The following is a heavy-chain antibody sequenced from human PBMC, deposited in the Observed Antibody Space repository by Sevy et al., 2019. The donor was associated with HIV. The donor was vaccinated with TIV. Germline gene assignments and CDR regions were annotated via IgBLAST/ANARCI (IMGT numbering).Heavy chain of an antibody. CDR2: IFHTGKT. Sequence: SETLSLTCSVSGGSISKIGNYWGWVRQPPGERLEWVGDIFHTGKTNYNPSLKSRVTISLDTSKNQFSLKLSSVTAADTAVYYCAKIYDYWGPGALVTVSS. CDR1: GGSISKIGNY. D-gene: IGHD3-3*01. V-gene: IGHV4-39*01. CDR3: AKIYDY. J-gene: IGHJ4*02.